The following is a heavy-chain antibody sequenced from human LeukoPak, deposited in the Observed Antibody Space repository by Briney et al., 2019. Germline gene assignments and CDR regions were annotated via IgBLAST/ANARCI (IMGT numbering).Heavy chain of an antibody. CDR2: INPDSGGT. V-gene: IGHV1-2*02. CDR3: AREGAFDYGSGSYPN. CDR1: GYTFTDYY. Sequence: ASVKVSCKASGYTFTDYYLHWVRQAPGQGLEWMGWINPDSGGTNYAQKFQGRVTMTRDTSISTAYMELSRLRSEDTAVYYCAREGAFDYGSGSYPNWGQGTLVTVSS. J-gene: IGHJ4*02. D-gene: IGHD3-10*01.